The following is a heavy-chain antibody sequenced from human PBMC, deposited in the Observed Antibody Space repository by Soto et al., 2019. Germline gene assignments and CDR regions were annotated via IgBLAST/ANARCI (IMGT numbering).Heavy chain of an antibody. CDR2: ISYDGSNK. CDR1: GFTFSSYG. CDR3: AKDLGSIAAAGIDY. D-gene: IGHD6-13*01. J-gene: IGHJ4*02. Sequence: GGSLRLSCAASGFTFSSYGMHWVRQAPGKGLEWVAVISYDGSNKYYADSVKGRFTISRDNSKNTLYLQMNSLRAEDTAVYYCAKDLGSIAAAGIDYWGQGTLVTVSS. V-gene: IGHV3-30*18.